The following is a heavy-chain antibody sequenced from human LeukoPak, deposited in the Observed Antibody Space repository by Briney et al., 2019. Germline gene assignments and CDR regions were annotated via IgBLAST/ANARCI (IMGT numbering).Heavy chain of an antibody. V-gene: IGHV3-30*04. CDR2: VLYHGSDQ. J-gene: IGHJ5*02. CDR1: GFTFSSYT. CDR3: ARDVQSGSLDP. Sequence: GRSLRLPCAASGFTFSSYTMHWVRQAPGKGLEWVAFVLYHGSDQYYADSVKGRFTISRDNSKNTVYLQMNSLTVEDTAVYYCARDVQSGSLDPWGQGALVSVSS. D-gene: IGHD3-3*01.